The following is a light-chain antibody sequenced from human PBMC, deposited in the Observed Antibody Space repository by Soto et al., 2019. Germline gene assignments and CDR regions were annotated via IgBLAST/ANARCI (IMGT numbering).Light chain of an antibody. V-gene: IGKV3-20*01. CDR2: GAS. Sequence: EFVLTQSPGTLSLSPGERVTLSCRASQSVSNNYLAWYQQKSGRAPRLLIYGASSRAAGTPDRFSGSGSGTDFTLTISRLEPEDFAVYSCQRYGDSPPFTFGQGTKLEMK. CDR3: QRYGDSPPFT. CDR1: QSVSNNY. J-gene: IGKJ2*01.